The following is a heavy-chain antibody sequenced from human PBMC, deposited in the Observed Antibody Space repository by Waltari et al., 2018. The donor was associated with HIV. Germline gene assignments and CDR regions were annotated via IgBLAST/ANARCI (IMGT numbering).Heavy chain of an antibody. V-gene: IGHV4-59*01. Sequence: QVQLQESGPGLVNPSESLSLTCTVSGDSLNTYYWIWIRQPPGKGLDWIGYMSYTGKTHFPPSLKSRVTISVDTSKNQVSLKRSPVTATDTAVYFCARAGRNGHKTGWFDPWGQGTLVTVSS. D-gene: IGHD2-8*01. CDR3: ARAGRNGHKTGWFDP. CDR2: MSYTGKT. CDR1: GDSLNTYY. J-gene: IGHJ5*02.